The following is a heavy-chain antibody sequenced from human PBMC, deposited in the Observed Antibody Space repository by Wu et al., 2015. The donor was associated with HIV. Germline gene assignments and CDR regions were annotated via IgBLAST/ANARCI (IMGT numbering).Heavy chain of an antibody. CDR1: GYTFRNYD. Sequence: QVHLVQSGIEIKRPGASVKVSCKASGYTFRNYDINWVRQAPGHGLEWMGWIDTHNRETEYSQKFRGRVTLTTDTAATTAYLEMRSLRSDDTAVYFCARDLARYFDTDNVAYQYGMDVWGQGP. D-gene: IGHD3-9*01. J-gene: IGHJ6*02. CDR2: IDTHNRET. CDR3: ARDLARYFDTDNVAYQYGMDV. V-gene: IGHV1-18*01.